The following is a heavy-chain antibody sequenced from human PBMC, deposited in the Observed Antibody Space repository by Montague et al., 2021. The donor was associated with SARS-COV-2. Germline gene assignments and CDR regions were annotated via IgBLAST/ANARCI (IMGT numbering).Heavy chain of an antibody. Sequence: SETLSLTCAVSGGSISSSNWWSWVRQPPGKGLEWIGVIYHSGSTNYNPSLKSRITISVDKSKNQFSLKLTSVTAADTAVYYCARDRRSWFPPYYYGMDVWGQGTTVTVSS. J-gene: IGHJ6*02. CDR1: GGSISSSNW. CDR2: IYHSGST. V-gene: IGHV4-4*02. CDR3: ARDRRSWFPPYYYGMDV. D-gene: IGHD6-13*01.